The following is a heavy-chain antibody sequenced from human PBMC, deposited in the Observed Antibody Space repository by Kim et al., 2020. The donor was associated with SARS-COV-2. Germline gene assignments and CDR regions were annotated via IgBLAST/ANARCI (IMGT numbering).Heavy chain of an antibody. CDR2: K. Sequence: KRYSTSLKSKLTIAKDTSKNQVVLTMPNMDPVDTATYYCAHSSGWYGYFQHWGQGTLVTVSS. V-gene: IGHV2-5*01. J-gene: IGHJ1*01. D-gene: IGHD6-19*01. CDR3: AHSSGWYGYFQH.